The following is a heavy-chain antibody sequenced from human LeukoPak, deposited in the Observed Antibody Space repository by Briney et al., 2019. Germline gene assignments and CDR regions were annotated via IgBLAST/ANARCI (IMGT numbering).Heavy chain of an antibody. J-gene: IGHJ6*03. Sequence: GGSLRLSCAASGFTFSSYEMNWVRQAPGKGLEWVSYISSSGSTIYYADSVKGRFTISRDDSKSTLYLQMNSLRAEDTAVYYCAKSASSGSSKYYMDVWGKGTTVTVSS. D-gene: IGHD3-10*01. V-gene: IGHV3-48*03. CDR2: ISSSGSTI. CDR1: GFTFSSYE. CDR3: AKSASSGSSKYYMDV.